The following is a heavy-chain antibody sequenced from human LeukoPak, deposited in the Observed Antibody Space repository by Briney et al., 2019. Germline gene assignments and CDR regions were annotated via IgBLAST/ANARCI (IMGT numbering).Heavy chain of an antibody. V-gene: IGHV4-30-2*01. J-gene: IGHJ4*02. CDR1: GGSISSGGYY. D-gene: IGHD5-24*01. CDR2: IYHSGGT. Sequence: TLSLTCTVSGGSISSGGYYWSWIRQPPGKGLEWIGYIYHSGGTYYNPSLKSRVTISVDRSKNQFSLKLSSVTAADTAVYYCARATVEGYFDYWGQGTLVTVSS. CDR3: ARATVEGYFDY.